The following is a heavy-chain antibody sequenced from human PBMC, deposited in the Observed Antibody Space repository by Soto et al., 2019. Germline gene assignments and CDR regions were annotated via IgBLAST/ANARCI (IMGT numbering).Heavy chain of an antibody. V-gene: IGHV1-18*04. J-gene: IGHJ3*02. CDR1: GYTFTSYG. D-gene: IGHD3-22*01. CDR2: VSAYNGNT. CDR3: PREDYYDRSGYVDDAFDI. Sequence: ASVKGSCKASGYTFTSYGISWGRPAPGQGLEWVGWVSAYNGNTNYAQKLQGRVTMTKNTTTSTAYMELGSLRADDTAVNYCPREDYYDRSGYVDDAFDIWG.